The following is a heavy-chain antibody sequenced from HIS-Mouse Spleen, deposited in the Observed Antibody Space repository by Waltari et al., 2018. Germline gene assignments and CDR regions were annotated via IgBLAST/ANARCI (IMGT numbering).Heavy chain of an antibody. J-gene: IGHJ2*01. D-gene: IGHD6-13*01. CDR1: GGSISSSSYY. CDR3: AREIPYSSSWYDWYFDL. Sequence: QLQLQESGPGLVKPSETLSLTCTVSGGSISSSSYYWGWIRQPPGKGVEWIGSIHYSGSTYYTPSLKSRVTISVDTSKNQFSLKLSSVTAADTAVYYCAREIPYSSSWYDWYFDLWGRGTLVTVSS. V-gene: IGHV4-39*07. CDR2: IHYSGST.